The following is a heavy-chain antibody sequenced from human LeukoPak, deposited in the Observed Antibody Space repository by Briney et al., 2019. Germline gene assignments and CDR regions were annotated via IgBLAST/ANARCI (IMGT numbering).Heavy chain of an antibody. D-gene: IGHD4-17*01. CDR1: GFTFSSYA. CDR2: ISSDSSYI. V-gene: IGHV3-21*01. CDR3: VRGSYGAYDY. J-gene: IGHJ4*02. Sequence: GGSLRLSCAASGFTFSSYAMSCVRQAPGKGLEWVSSISSDSSYIYYADAVHGRFTVSRDNAKYSLYLQMNSLRAEDTAVYYCVRGSYGAYDYWGQGSLVTVSS.